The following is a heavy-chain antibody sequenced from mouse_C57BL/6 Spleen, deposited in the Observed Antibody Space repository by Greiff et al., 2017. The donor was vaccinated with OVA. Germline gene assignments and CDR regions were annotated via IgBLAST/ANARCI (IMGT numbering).Heavy chain of an antibody. CDR1: GFSFNTYA. Sequence: EAGGGLVQPKGSLKLSCAASGFSFNTYAMNWVRQAPGKGLEWVARIRSKSNNYATYYADSVKDRFTISRDDSESMLYLQMNNLKTEDTAMYYCVRSYDYDAWFAYWGQGTLVTVSA. D-gene: IGHD2-4*01. V-gene: IGHV10-1*01. CDR3: VRSYDYDAWFAY. J-gene: IGHJ3*01. CDR2: IRSKSNNYAT.